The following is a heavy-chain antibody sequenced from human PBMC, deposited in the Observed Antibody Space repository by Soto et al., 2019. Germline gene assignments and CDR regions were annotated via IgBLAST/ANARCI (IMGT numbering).Heavy chain of an antibody. J-gene: IGHJ4*02. Sequence: GGSLRLSCAASGFTVSSNYMSWVRQAPGKGLEWVSVIYSGGSTYYADSVKGRFTISRDNAKNSLYLQMNSLRAEDTAVYYCARDLYYDSSGDQYYFDYWGQGTLVTVSS. D-gene: IGHD3-22*01. CDR1: GFTVSSNY. V-gene: IGHV3-53*01. CDR2: IYSGGST. CDR3: ARDLYYDSSGDQYYFDY.